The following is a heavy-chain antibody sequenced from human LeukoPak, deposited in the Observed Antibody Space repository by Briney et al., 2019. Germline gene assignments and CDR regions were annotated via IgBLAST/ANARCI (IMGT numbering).Heavy chain of an antibody. J-gene: IGHJ4*02. CDR3: ARHRGYDSSGYYAH. CDR2: ISGSGGST. Sequence: GGSLRLSCAASGFTFSSYAMSWVRQAPGKGLEWVSAISGSGGSTYYADSVKGRFTISRDNSKNTLYLQMNSLRAEDTAVYYCARHRGYDSSGYYAHWGQGTLVTVSS. D-gene: IGHD3-22*01. V-gene: IGHV3-23*01. CDR1: GFTFSSYA.